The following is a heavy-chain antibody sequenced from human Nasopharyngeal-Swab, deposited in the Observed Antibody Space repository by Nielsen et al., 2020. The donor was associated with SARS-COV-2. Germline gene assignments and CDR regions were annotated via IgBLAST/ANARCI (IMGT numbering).Heavy chain of an antibody. V-gene: IGHV3-33*06. Sequence: GASLKISCAASGFTFSSYGMHWVRQAPGKGLEWVAVIWYDGSNKYYADSVKGRFTISRDNSKNTLYLQMNSLRAEDTAVYYCAKDYYGSGGAYYFDYWGQGTLVTVSS. CDR3: AKDYYGSGGAYYFDY. CDR1: GFTFSSYG. J-gene: IGHJ4*02. D-gene: IGHD3-10*01. CDR2: IWYDGSNK.